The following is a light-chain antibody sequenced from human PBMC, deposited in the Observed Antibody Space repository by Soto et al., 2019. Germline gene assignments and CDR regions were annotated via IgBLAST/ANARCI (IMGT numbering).Light chain of an antibody. CDR1: QSVISN. Sequence: EIVMTQSPATLSVSPGDRATLSCRTSQSVISNLAWYQQKPGQAPRLLIYDASTRATDIPDRFSGSGSGTDFTLTISRLEPEDFAVYHCQQYGSSPWTFGQGTKVDIK. CDR3: QQYGSSPWT. J-gene: IGKJ1*01. CDR2: DAS. V-gene: IGKV3-20*01.